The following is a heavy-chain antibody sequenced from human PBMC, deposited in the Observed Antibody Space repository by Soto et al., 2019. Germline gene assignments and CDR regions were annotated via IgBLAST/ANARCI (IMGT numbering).Heavy chain of an antibody. J-gene: IGHJ4*02. CDR1: GLTFRSYW. Sequence: DVQLVESGGGLVQPGESLRLSCAASGLTFRSYWMHWVRQAPGKGLVWVSRINTDGSVAMYVDSVKGRFTISRDNAKNTLYLHMNRLRAEDTAVYYCVRDRQLWRLDSWGQGTVVTVSS. D-gene: IGHD6-25*01. CDR3: VRDRQLWRLDS. CDR2: INTDGSVA. V-gene: IGHV3-74*03.